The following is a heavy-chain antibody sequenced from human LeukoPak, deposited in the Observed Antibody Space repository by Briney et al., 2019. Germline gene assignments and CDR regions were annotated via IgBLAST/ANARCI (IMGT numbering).Heavy chain of an antibody. J-gene: IGHJ4*02. CDR3: ARGSDQHYYDSSGPFDY. D-gene: IGHD3-22*01. V-gene: IGHV1-69*04. CDR2: IIPILGIA. Sequence: ASVKVSCKASGGTFSSYAISWVRQAPGQGLEWMGRIIPILGIANYAQKFQGRVTITADKSTSTAYMELSSLRSEDTAVNYCARGSDQHYYDSSGPFDYWGQGTLVTVSS. CDR1: GGTFSSYA.